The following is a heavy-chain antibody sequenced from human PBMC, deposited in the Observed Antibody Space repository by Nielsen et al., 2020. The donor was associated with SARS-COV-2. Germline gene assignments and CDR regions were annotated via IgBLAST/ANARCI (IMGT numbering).Heavy chain of an antibody. CDR2: ISYDGSNK. Sequence: GESLKISCAASGFTFSTYGMHWVRQAPGKGLEWVAVISYDGSNKYYADSVKGRFTISRDNSKNTLYLQMNSLRAEDTAVYYCAREGAFPVAGMDYWGQGTLVTVSS. CDR1: GFTFSTYG. CDR3: AREGAFPVAGMDY. D-gene: IGHD6-19*01. V-gene: IGHV3-30*03. J-gene: IGHJ4*02.